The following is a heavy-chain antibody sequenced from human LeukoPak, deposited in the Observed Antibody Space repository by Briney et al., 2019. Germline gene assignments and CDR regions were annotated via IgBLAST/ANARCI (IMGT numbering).Heavy chain of an antibody. V-gene: IGHV4-59*08. D-gene: IGHD1-7*01. Sequence: PSETLSLTCTVSGGSISSYYWSWIRQPPGKGLEWIGYIYYSGSTNYNPSLKSRVTISVDTSKNQFSLKLSSVTAADTAVYYCARSITGTTRALDIWGQGTMVTVSS. CDR1: GGSISSYY. CDR2: IYYSGST. CDR3: ARSITGTTRALDI. J-gene: IGHJ3*02.